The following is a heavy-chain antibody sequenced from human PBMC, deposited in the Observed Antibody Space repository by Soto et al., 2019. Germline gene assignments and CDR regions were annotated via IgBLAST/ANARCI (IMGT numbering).Heavy chain of an antibody. CDR3: ARDRDLEWPIAWGDAFDI. CDR2: INAGNGNT. Sequence: ASVKVSCKASGYTFTSYAMHWVRQAPGQRLEWMGWINAGNGNTKYSQKFQGRVTITRDTSASTAYTELSSLRSEDTAVYYCARDRDLEWPIAWGDAFDIWGQGTMVTVSS. J-gene: IGHJ3*02. CDR1: GYTFTSYA. D-gene: IGHD3-3*01. V-gene: IGHV1-3*01.